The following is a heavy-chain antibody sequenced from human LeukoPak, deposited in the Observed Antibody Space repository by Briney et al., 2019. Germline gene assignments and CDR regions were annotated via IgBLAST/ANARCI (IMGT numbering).Heavy chain of an antibody. J-gene: IGHJ4*02. CDR3: ARESRTAVASVY. CDR2: ISSSGSTI. D-gene: IGHD6-19*01. Sequence: GGSLRLSCAASGFTFSSYEMNWVRQAPGKGLEWVSYISSSGSTIYYADSVKGRFTISRDNAKNSLYLQMNSLRAEDTAVYYCARESRTAVASVYWGQGTLVTVSS. CDR1: GFTFSSYE. V-gene: IGHV3-48*03.